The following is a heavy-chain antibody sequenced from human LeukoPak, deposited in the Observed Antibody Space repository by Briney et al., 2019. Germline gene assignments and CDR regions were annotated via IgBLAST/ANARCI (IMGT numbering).Heavy chain of an antibody. J-gene: IGHJ3*02. Sequence: PGRSLRLSCAASGFTFSSYAMHWVRQAPGKGLEWVAVISYDGSNKYYADSVKGRFTISRDNSRNTLYLQMNSLRAEDTAVYYCARDWSTTWELPTGNAFDIWGQGTMVTVSS. V-gene: IGHV3-30-3*01. D-gene: IGHD1-26*01. CDR3: ARDWSTTWELPTGNAFDI. CDR1: GFTFSSYA. CDR2: ISYDGSNK.